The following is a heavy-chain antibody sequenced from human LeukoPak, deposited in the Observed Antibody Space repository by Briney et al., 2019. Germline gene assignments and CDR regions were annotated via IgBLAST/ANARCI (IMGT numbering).Heavy chain of an antibody. CDR2: ISGMGHDI. V-gene: IGHV3-11*04. D-gene: IGHD5-18*01. Sequence: GGSLRLSCVVSGLSFSDSYMTWIRQTPGMGLESLAYISGMGHDIYYADSVKGRFTISRDNAKTSLYPQMNSLRAEDTAVYYCARHLSGVTGYTYGRGIDYWGQGTLVTVSS. CDR3: ARHLSGVTGYTYGRGIDY. J-gene: IGHJ4*02. CDR1: GLSFSDSY.